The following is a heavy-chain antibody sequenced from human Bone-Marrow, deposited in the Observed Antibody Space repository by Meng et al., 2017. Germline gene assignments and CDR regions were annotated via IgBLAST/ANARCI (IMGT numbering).Heavy chain of an antibody. V-gene: IGHV4-4*02. D-gene: IGHD3-10*01. CDR2: IFHTGNT. CDR1: GGPIISINW. CDR3: ARVDWSGGNPIDS. J-gene: IGHJ4*02. Sequence: QGQLQEAGPGLVKPSGTLSLPCAVSGGPIISINWWTWVRQPPGKGLEWIGEIFHTGNTNFHPSLKSRVTISVDKSKNQFSLKLNSVTAADTAVYYCARVDWSGGNPIDSWGQGTLVTVSS.